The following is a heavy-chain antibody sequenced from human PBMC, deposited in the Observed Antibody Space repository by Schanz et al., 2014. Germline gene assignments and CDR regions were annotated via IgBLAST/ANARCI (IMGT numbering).Heavy chain of an antibody. V-gene: IGHV3-7*01. CDR2: IKQDGSEK. CDR1: RFTFSDYW. CDR3: ARGRSLGWCDY. D-gene: IGHD2-21*01. J-gene: IGHJ4*02. Sequence: EVQLVEYGGGLVQPGESLRLSCAASRFTFSDYWMSWVRQAPGKGLEWVANIKQDGSEKYYVDSVQGRFTISRDNAKNSLYLQMNSLRAEDTAVYYCARGRSLGWCDYWGQGTLVTVSS.